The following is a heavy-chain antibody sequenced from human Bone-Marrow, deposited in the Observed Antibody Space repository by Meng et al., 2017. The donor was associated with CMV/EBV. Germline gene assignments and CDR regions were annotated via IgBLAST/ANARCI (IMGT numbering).Heavy chain of an antibody. D-gene: IGHD3-3*01. CDR2: IYHSGST. J-gene: IGHJ4*02. V-gene: IGHV4-4*02. CDR3: ARVNVLRFLEWHYFDY. CDR1: GGSNSRSSW. Sequence: GGSNSRSSWWNWFRQPPGKALEWIGEIYHSGSTNYNPSLKSRVTISVDKSKNQFSLKLNSVTAADTAVYYCARVNVLRFLEWHYFDYWGQGTLVTVSS.